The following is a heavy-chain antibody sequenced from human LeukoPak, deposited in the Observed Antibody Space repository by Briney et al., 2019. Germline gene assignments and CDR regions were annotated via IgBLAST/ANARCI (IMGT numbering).Heavy chain of an antibody. V-gene: IGHV4-4*07. D-gene: IGHD6-19*01. CDR2: IYTTGSS. J-gene: IGHJ4*02. CDR1: GASISSHD. CDR3: ARDNPVAGNRGIDY. Sequence: SETLSLTCTVSGASISSHDWSWIRQPAGKGLEWLGRIYTTGSSNYNPSLKSRVTMSVDTSKNQFSLKLSSVTAADTAVYYCARDNPVAGNRGIDYWGQGTLVTVSS.